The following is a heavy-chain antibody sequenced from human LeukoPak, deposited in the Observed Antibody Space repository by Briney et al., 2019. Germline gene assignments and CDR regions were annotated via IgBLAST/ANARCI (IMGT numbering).Heavy chain of an antibody. CDR3: AKQIGYCSDGSCYFTS. Sequence: GGSLRLSCAASGFTFSSCAMSWVRQAPGKGLEWVSIISGTGGSTNYADSVKGRFTISRDNSKNALYLQMNSLRAEDTAVYYCAKQIGYCSDGSCYFTSWGQGTLVTVSS. V-gene: IGHV3-23*01. CDR2: ISGTGGST. D-gene: IGHD2-15*01. J-gene: IGHJ4*02. CDR1: GFTFSSCA.